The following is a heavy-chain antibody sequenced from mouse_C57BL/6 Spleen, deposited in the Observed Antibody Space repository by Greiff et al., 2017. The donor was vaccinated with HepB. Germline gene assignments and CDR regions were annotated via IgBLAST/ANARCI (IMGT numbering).Heavy chain of an antibody. V-gene: IGHV1-18*01. Sequence: EVQGVESGPELVKPGASVKIPCKASGYTFTDYNMDWVKQSHGKSLEWIGDINPNNGGTIYNQKFKGKATLTVDKSSSTAYMELRSLTSEDTAVYYCARSPYYYGSSSPYFDVWGTGTTVTVSS. D-gene: IGHD1-1*01. CDR1: GYTFTDYN. CDR2: INPNNGGT. CDR3: ARSPYYYGSSSPYFDV. J-gene: IGHJ1*03.